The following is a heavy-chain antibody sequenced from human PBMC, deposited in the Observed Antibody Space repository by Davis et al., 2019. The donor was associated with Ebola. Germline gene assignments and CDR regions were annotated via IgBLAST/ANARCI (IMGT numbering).Heavy chain of an antibody. CDR3: ARQGVYHYDT. CDR1: GDSITSSSYY. V-gene: IGHV4-39*01. CDR2: IYYSGRT. Sequence: MPSETLSLTCSVSGDSITSSSYYWGWIRQPPGKGLEWIGSIYYSGRTYYNPSLKSRVTMSVDTSKNQFSLRLTSVTAADTAVFYCARQGVYHYDTWGQGTLVTVSS. D-gene: IGHD3-22*01. J-gene: IGHJ4*02.